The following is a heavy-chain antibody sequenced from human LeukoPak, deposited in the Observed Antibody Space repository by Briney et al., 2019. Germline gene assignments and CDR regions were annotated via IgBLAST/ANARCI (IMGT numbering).Heavy chain of an antibody. Sequence: SVKVSCKASGGTFSSYAISWVRQAPGQGLEWMGRIIPILGIANYAQKFQGRVTITADKSTSTAYMELSSLRSEDTAVYYCAREAIAARPSWFDPWGQGTLVTVSS. V-gene: IGHV1-69*04. J-gene: IGHJ5*02. CDR1: GGTFSSYA. D-gene: IGHD6-6*01. CDR2: IIPILGIA. CDR3: AREAIAARPSWFDP.